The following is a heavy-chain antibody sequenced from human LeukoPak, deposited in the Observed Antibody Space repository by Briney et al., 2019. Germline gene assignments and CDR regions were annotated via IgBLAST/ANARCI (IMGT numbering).Heavy chain of an antibody. J-gene: IGHJ5*02. CDR3: ARDAQGLYYERSDGWFDP. CDR2: ISSSSSYI. Sequence: GGSLRLSCAASGFTFSSYSMNWVRQAPGKGLEWVSSISSSSSYIYYADSVKGRFTISRDNAKNSLYPQMNSLRAEDTAVYYCARDAQGLYYERSDGWFDPWGQGALVTVSS. V-gene: IGHV3-21*01. CDR1: GFTFSSYS. D-gene: IGHD3-22*01.